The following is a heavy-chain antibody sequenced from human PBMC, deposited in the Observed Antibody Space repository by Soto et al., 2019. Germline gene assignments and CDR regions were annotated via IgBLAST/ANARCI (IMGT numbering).Heavy chain of an antibody. J-gene: IGHJ4*02. CDR3: ERCEQLTGDDY. CDR1: GGTFSSYA. V-gene: IGHV1-69*06. D-gene: IGHD6-13*01. Sequence: SVKVSCKASGGTFSSYAISWVRQAPGQGLEWMGGIIPIFGTANYAQKFQGRVTITGDKSASTAYMELSSLRSEDTAVYYCERCEQLTGDDYWGRGALVTVSS. CDR2: IIPIFGTA.